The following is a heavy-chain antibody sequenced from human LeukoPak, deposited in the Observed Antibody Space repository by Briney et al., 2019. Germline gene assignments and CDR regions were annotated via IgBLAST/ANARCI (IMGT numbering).Heavy chain of an antibody. CDR1: GFTVSSNS. Sequence: GGSLRLSCTVSGFTVSSNSMSWVRQAPGKGLEWVSFIYSGGNTHYSDSVKGRFTISRDNSKNTLYLQMNSLRAEDTAVYYCAKDQLNRFCSGGSCSITHDYWGQGTLVTVSS. D-gene: IGHD2-15*01. CDR3: AKDQLNRFCSGGSCSITHDY. CDR2: IYSGGNT. V-gene: IGHV3-53*01. J-gene: IGHJ4*02.